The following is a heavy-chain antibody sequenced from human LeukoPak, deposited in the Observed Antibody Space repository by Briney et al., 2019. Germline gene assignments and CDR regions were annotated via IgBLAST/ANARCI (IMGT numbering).Heavy chain of an antibody. J-gene: IGHJ6*04. V-gene: IGHV3-7*03. CDR1: TLTFSVYW. Sequence: GGSLRLSCAASTLTFSVYWMSWVRQAPGKGLEWVANIKQDGSEKYYVGSVKGRFTISRDNAKNSLYLQMSSLRAEDTAVYYCARALGYCSGGGCYDEHYYYGMDVWGKGTTVTVSS. D-gene: IGHD2-15*01. CDR2: IKQDGSEK. CDR3: ARALGYCSGGGCYDEHYYYGMDV.